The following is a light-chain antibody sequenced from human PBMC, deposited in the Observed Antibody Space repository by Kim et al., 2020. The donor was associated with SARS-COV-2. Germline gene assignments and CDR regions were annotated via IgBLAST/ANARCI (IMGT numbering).Light chain of an antibody. Sequence: GTVTLTGASSTGEVTSGYYPNWFQQKPGQEPRALIYSKSNKHSWTPARFSGSLLGGKAALTLSGVQPEDEAEYYCLLYYGGAWVFGGGTQLTVL. CDR1: TGEVTSGYY. V-gene: IGLV7-43*01. J-gene: IGLJ3*02. CDR2: SKS. CDR3: LLYYGGAWV.